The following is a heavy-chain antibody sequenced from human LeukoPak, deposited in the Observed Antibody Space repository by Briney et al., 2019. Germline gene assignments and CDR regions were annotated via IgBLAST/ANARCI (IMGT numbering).Heavy chain of an antibody. CDR2: IYYSGST. D-gene: IGHD4-11*01. J-gene: IGHJ5*02. CDR3: ARQTVRWFDP. Sequence: SETLSLTCTVSGGSISNYYWSWIRQPPGKGLEWIGYIYYSGSTDYSPSLKSRVTISVDTSKNQFSLKLSSVTAADTAVYYCARQTVRWFDPWGQGTLVTVSS. CDR1: GGSISNYY. V-gene: IGHV4-59*08.